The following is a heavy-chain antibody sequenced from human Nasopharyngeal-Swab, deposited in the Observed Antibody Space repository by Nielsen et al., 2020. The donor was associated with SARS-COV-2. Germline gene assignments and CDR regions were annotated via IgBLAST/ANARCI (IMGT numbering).Heavy chain of an antibody. V-gene: IGHV3-43*01. J-gene: IGHJ4*02. Sequence: LSLTCVTSGFTFDDYGMHWVRQAPGKGLEWVSLISWDGVNTYYAGSVRGRFTISRDNSRNSLYLQMNSLKTEDTALYYCARGVHYMSYFHTPPSDQWGQGTLVTVSS. CDR3: ARGVHYMSYFHTPPSDQ. CDR1: GFTFDDYG. CDR2: ISWDGVNT. D-gene: IGHD3-10*01.